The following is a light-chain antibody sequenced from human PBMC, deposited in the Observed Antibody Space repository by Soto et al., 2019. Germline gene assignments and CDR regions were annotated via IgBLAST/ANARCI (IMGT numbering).Light chain of an antibody. CDR1: QDVARTY. J-gene: IGKJ3*01. V-gene: IGKV3-11*01. Sequence: IVLTQSPDTLSFSPGERATLSFRASQDVARTYLAWYQQNPGQAPRLLIYGASTRATGIPARFSGSGSGTDFTLTISSLEPEDFAVYYCQQRSNWPTFGPGTKVDIK. CDR3: QQRSNWPT. CDR2: GAS.